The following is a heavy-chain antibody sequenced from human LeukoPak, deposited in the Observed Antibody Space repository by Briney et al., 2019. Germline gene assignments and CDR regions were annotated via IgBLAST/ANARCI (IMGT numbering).Heavy chain of an antibody. V-gene: IGHV3-7*01. Sequence: GGSLTLSSKGAAVRTSSISMRGHGQAPGKGLEWVASINPDGSQKLYVDSVKGRFTTSRDNTKSSLYLQMNSLGAEDTAMYYCAKLLGTATTYDYWGQGTRVTVSS. CDR3: AKLLGTATTYDY. CDR1: AVRTSSIS. CDR2: INPDGSQK. J-gene: IGHJ4*02. D-gene: IGHD5-12*01.